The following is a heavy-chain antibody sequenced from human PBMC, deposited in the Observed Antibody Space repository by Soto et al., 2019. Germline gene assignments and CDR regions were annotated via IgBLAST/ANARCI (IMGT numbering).Heavy chain of an antibody. V-gene: IGHV4-61*01. CDR2: IYYSGST. Sequence: SETLSLTCPVSGGSVSSGSYYWSWLRQPPGKGLEWIGYIYYSGSTNYNPSLKSRVTISVDTSKNQFSLKLSSVTAADTAVYYCAREGVAAPRPNFIWGQGTLVTVSS. CDR3: AREGVAAPRPNFI. J-gene: IGHJ4*02. CDR1: GGSVSSGSYY. D-gene: IGHD6-6*01.